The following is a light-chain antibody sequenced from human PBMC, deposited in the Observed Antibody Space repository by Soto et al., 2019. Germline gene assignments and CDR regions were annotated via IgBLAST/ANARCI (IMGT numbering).Light chain of an antibody. V-gene: IGKV3-20*01. Sequence: EIVLTQSPGTLSLSPGERATLSCRASQSVSNNYLAWYQQKPGQAPRLLIYGASSSATGIPDRFSGSGSGTDFTLTLSRLGPEDFAVYYCQQYGSSPPMYTFGQGTKLEIK. J-gene: IGKJ2*01. CDR2: GAS. CDR1: QSVSNNY. CDR3: QQYGSSPPMYT.